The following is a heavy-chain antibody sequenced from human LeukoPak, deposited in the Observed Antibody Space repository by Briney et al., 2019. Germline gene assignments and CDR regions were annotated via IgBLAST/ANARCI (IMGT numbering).Heavy chain of an antibody. CDR2: INHSGST. Sequence: SETLSLTCAVYGGSFSGYYWSWIRQPPGKGLEGIGEINHSGSTNYNPSLKSRVTISVDTSKNQFSLQLSSVTAAATAVYYCARLPALFYYDSSGSPPAFDIWGQGTMVTVSS. V-gene: IGHV4-34*01. D-gene: IGHD3-22*01. CDR3: ARLPALFYYDSSGSPPAFDI. CDR1: GGSFSGYY. J-gene: IGHJ3*02.